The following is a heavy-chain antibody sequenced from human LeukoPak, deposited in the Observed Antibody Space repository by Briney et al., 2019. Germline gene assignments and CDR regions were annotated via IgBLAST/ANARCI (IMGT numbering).Heavy chain of an antibody. CDR3: ARGPLGPQAPALPGY. D-gene: IGHD1-26*01. CDR1: GGSISSYY. V-gene: IGHV4-59*12. CDR2: IYYSGST. J-gene: IGHJ4*02. Sequence: SETLSLTCTVSGGSISSYYWSWIRQPPGKGLEWIGYIYYSGSTNYNPSLKSRVTISVDTSKNQFSLKLSSVTAADTAVYYCARGPLGPQAPALPGYWGQGTLVTVSS.